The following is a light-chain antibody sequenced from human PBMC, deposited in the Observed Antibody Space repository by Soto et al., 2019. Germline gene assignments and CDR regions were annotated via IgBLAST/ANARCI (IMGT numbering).Light chain of an antibody. CDR1: QSVSCY. CDR3: QQRSNWPPLT. V-gene: IGKV3-11*01. Sequence: EIVLTQSPATLSLSPGERATLSCMANQSVSCYLVWYQQKPGQAPRLLIYDASNRATGIPARFSGSGSGTDFTLTISSLEPEDFAVYYCQQRSNWPPLTFGGGTKVEIK. J-gene: IGKJ4*01. CDR2: DAS.